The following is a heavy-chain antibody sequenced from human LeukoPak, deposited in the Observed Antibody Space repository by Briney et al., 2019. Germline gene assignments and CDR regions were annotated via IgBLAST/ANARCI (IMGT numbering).Heavy chain of an antibody. Sequence: SETLSLTCTVSGGSISSGGYYWSWIRQHPGKGLEWIGYIYYSGSTYYNPSLKSRVTIPVDTSKNQFSLKLSSVTAADTAVYYCARGNTTGTTYYWGQGTLVTVSS. CDR3: ARGNTTGTTYY. CDR1: GGSISSGGYY. CDR2: IYYSGST. D-gene: IGHD1-1*01. V-gene: IGHV4-31*03. J-gene: IGHJ4*02.